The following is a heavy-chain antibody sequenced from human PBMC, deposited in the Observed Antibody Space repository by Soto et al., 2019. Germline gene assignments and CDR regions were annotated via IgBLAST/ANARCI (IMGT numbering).Heavy chain of an antibody. CDR3: TRIGDYGKGGP. Sequence: GGSLRLSCTASGFTFSDYGMSWSRQAPGKGLEWLGFVRRKANDGTTEYAASVKGRFTISRDDSKSIAYLQMDSLKTDDTAVYYCTRIGDYGKGGPWGQGTLVTVSS. CDR2: VRRKANDGTT. D-gene: IGHD3-10*01. V-gene: IGHV3-49*03. J-gene: IGHJ5*02. CDR1: GFTFSDYG.